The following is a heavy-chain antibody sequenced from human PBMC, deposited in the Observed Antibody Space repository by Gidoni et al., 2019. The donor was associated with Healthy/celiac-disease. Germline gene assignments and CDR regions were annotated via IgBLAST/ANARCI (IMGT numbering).Heavy chain of an antibody. CDR3: AIPSYWNSYYYYGMDV. D-gene: IGHD1-7*01. CDR2: ISSSSSYI. Sequence: EVQLVESGGGLVKPGGSLRLSCAASGFTFSSHSMNWVRQAPGKGLEWVSSISSSSSYIYYADSVKGRFTISRDNAKNSLYLQMNSLRAEDTAVYYCAIPSYWNSYYYYGMDVWGQGTTVTVSS. CDR1: GFTFSSHS. V-gene: IGHV3-21*01. J-gene: IGHJ6*02.